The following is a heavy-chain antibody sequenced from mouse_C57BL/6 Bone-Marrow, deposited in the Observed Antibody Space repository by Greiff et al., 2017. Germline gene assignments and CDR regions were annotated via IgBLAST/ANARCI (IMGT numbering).Heavy chain of an antibody. CDR2: INPYNGGT. V-gene: IGHV1-19*01. D-gene: IGHD2-12*01. CDR3: AKSGYSYGDYFDD. CDR1: GYTFTDYY. J-gene: IGHJ2*01. Sequence: VQLQQSGPVLVKPGASVKMSCKASGYTFTDYYMNWVKQSHGKSLEWIGVINPYNGGTSYNQKFKGKATLTVDKSSSTAYMELNSLTSEASAVYYGAKSGYSYGDYFDDWGQGNTRTGSA.